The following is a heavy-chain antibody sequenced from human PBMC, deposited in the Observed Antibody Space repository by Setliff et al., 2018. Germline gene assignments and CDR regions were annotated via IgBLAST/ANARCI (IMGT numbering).Heavy chain of an antibody. CDR3: ARLDSSSRVDY. CDR2: IYYSGST. J-gene: IGHJ4*02. V-gene: IGHV4-39*07. CDR1: GGSISSSSYY. D-gene: IGHD6-13*01. Sequence: SETLSLTCTVSGGSISSSSYYWGWIRQPPGKGLEWIGSIYYSGSTYYNPSLKSRVTISVDTSKNQFSLKLSSVTAADTAVYYCARLDSSSRVDYWGQGTLVTVSS.